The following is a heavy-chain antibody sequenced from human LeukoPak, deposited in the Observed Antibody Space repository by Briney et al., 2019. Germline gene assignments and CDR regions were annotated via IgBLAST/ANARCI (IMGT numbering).Heavy chain of an antibody. CDR2: INPNSGGT. CDR1: GYTFTGYY. V-gene: IGHV1-2*02. D-gene: IGHD6-13*01. Sequence: ASVKVSCTASGYTFTGYYMHWVRQAPGQGLEWMGWINPNSGGTNYAQKFQGRVTMTRDTSINTAYMELSRLRSDDTAVYYCARDFGAYSSSWYDYWGQGTLVTVSS. J-gene: IGHJ4*02. CDR3: ARDFGAYSSSWYDY.